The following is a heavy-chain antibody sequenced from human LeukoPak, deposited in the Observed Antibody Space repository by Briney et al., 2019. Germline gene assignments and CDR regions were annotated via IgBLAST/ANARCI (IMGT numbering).Heavy chain of an antibody. CDR2: IYHSGST. J-gene: IGHJ5*02. D-gene: IGHD3-10*01. CDR1: GYSISSGYY. V-gene: IGHV4-38-2*01. Sequence: SETLSLTCAVSGYSISSGYYWCCIRQPPGRGLEWIGSIYHSGSTHYNHSLKSRVTISVDTSKNQFSLQMNSVTAGDTAVYYCGRLWVTMVRGVPFGPWGQGTLVTV. CDR3: GRLWVTMVRGVPFGP.